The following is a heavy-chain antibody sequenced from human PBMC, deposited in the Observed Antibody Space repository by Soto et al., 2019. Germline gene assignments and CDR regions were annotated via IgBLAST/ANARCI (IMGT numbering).Heavy chain of an antibody. CDR1: GFSLSSYG. CDR3: AKSYLDYGDYDYFDY. J-gene: IGHJ4*02. D-gene: IGHD4-17*01. Sequence: GGSLRLSCAGYGFSLSSYGMNWVRQAPGEGLEWVSSISGNGAFTFYADSVKGRFTTSRDNSKNTLYLQMDSLRAEDTAVYYCAKSYLDYGDYDYFDYWGQGTLVTVSS. CDR2: ISGNGAFT. V-gene: IGHV3-23*01.